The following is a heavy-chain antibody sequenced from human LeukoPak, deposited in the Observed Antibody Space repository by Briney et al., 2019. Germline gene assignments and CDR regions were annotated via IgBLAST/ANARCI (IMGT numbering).Heavy chain of an antibody. CDR2: INPSGGST. D-gene: IGHD3-9*01. V-gene: IGHV1-46*01. Sequence: ASVKVSCKASGYTFTSYYTHWVRQAPGQGLEWMGIINPSGGSTSYAQKFQGRVTMTRDTSTSTVYMELSSLRSEDTAVYYCARGPVTYYDILTPRAFDYWGQGTLVTVSS. CDR3: ARGPVTYYDILTPRAFDY. J-gene: IGHJ4*02. CDR1: GYTFTSYY.